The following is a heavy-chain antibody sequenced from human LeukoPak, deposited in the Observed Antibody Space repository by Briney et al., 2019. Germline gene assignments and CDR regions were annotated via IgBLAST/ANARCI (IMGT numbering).Heavy chain of an antibody. D-gene: IGHD1-26*01. V-gene: IGHV3-30*18. CDR2: ISYDGSNK. CDR1: GFTFSSYG. CDR3: AKGDYSGSYFFDY. J-gene: IGHJ4*02. Sequence: GGSLRLSCAASGFTFSSYGMHWVRQAPGKGLEWVAVISYDGSNKYYADSVKGRFTIFRDNSKNTLYLQMNSLRAEDTAVYYCAKGDYSGSYFFDYWGQGTLVTVSS.